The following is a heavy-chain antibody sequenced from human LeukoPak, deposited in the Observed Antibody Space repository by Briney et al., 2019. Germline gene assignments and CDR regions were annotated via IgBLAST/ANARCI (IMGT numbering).Heavy chain of an antibody. D-gene: IGHD2-2*01. J-gene: IGHJ5*02. CDR3: AKATWQYPVS. CDR2: ISYDGSNK. Sequence: GGSLRLSCAASGFTFSSYWMSWVRQAPGKGLEWVAVISYDGSNKYYADSVKGRFTISRDNSKNTLYLQMNSLRAEDTAVYYCAKATWQYPVSWGQGTLVTVSS. CDR1: GFTFSSYW. V-gene: IGHV3-30*18.